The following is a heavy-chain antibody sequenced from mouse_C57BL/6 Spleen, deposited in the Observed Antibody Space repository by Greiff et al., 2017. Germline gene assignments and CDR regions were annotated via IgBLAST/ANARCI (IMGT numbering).Heavy chain of an antibody. CDR2: ISYDGSN. Sequence: ESGPGLVKPSQSLSLTCSVTGYSITSGYYWNWIRQFPGNKLEWMGYISYDGSNNYNPSLKNRISITRDTSKNQFFLKLNSVTTEDTATYYCARAGGSSYWYFDVWGTGTTVTVSS. CDR1: GYSITSGYY. CDR3: ARAGGSSYWYFDV. J-gene: IGHJ1*03. D-gene: IGHD1-1*01. V-gene: IGHV3-6*01.